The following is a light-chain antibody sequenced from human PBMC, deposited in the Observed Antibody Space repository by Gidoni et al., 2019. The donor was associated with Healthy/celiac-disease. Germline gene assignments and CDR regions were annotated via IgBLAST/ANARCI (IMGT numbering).Light chain of an antibody. CDR1: QSVSSSY. Sequence: VLTQSPGTLSLSPGERATLSCRASQSVSSSYLAWYQQKPGQAPRLLIYGASSRATGIPDRGSGSGSGTDFTVTISRLEPEDCAVYYWQQYGSSPWTFGQGTKVEIK. CDR3: QQYGSSPWT. V-gene: IGKV3-20*01. J-gene: IGKJ1*01. CDR2: GAS.